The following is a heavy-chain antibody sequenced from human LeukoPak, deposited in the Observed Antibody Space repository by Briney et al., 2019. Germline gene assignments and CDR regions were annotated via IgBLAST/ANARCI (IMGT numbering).Heavy chain of an antibody. CDR2: ISYDSITK. Sequence: RSGGSLRLSCAASGFTFGSYSMNWVRQAPGKGLEWVAVISYDSITKYHADSVKGRFTISRDSSRNTLYLQMNSLRPEDTAVYYCARDLAGAADYWGQGTLVTVSS. J-gene: IGHJ4*02. D-gene: IGHD6-19*01. CDR3: ARDLAGAADY. CDR1: GFTFGSYS. V-gene: IGHV3-30*05.